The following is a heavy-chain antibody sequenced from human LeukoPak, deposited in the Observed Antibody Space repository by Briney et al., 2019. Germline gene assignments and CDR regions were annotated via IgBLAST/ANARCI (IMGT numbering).Heavy chain of an antibody. J-gene: IGHJ4*02. CDR1: GGSVNNYY. CDR2: IYYGGST. V-gene: IGHV4-59*02. D-gene: IGHD5-12*01. CDR3: ARDRYGYEFDY. Sequence: SETLSLTCSVSGGSVNNYYWNWIRQPPGKGLDWIGYIYYGGSTNYNPSLKSRVTISVDTSKNQFSLRLTSVTAADTAVYYCARDRYGYEFDYWGQGTLVTVSS.